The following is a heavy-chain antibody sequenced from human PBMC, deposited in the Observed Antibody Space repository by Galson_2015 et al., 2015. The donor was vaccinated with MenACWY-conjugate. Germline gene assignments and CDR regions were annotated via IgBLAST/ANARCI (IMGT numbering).Heavy chain of an antibody. CDR1: GFSVSSYY. V-gene: IGHV3-53*01. CDR3: ARDCSGGGCSYFFDY. J-gene: IGHJ4*02. D-gene: IGHD2-15*01. CDR2: IRSAGST. Sequence: SLRLSCAASGFSVSSYYMSWVRQAPGKGPEWISVIRSAGSTVYADSVHGRFTISRDTSKNAVFLQMSNLRAEDTAVYYCARDCSGGGCSYFFDYWGQGTLVTVSS.